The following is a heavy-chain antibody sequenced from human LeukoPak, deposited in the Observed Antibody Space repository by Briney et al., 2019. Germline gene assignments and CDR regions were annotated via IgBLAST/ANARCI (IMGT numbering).Heavy chain of an antibody. CDR2: ISSSSSNI. D-gene: IGHD3-10*01. Sequence: GGSLRLSCAASGFTFSRYSMNWVRQAPGKGLEWVSYISSSSSNIYYADSVKGRFTISRDNAKNSLYLQMNSLRAEDTAVYYCARDRGLDGYYFDYWGQGTLVTVSS. V-gene: IGHV3-48*04. CDR3: ARDRGLDGYYFDY. CDR1: GFTFSRYS. J-gene: IGHJ4*02.